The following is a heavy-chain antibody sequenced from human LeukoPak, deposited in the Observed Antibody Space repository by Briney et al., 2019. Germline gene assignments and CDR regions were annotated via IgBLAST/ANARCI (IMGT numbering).Heavy chain of an antibody. Sequence: PGGSLRLSCAASGFTVSSNYMSWVRQAPGKGLEWVSVIYSSGNTYYTDSVKGRFTISRDNSKNTLYLQMNSLRVEDTAVYYCARAGGVEPVYYYYYYGMDVWGQGTTVTVSS. CDR2: IYSSGNT. CDR1: GFTVSSNY. CDR3: ARAGGVEPVYYYYYYGMDV. V-gene: IGHV3-66*01. J-gene: IGHJ6*02. D-gene: IGHD3-3*01.